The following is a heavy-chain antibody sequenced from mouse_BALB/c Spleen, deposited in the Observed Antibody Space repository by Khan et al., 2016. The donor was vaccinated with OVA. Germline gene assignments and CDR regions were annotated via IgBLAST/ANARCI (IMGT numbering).Heavy chain of an antibody. CDR1: GYSITSDYA. D-gene: IGHD3-3*01. CDR3: VRGRTY. V-gene: IGHV3-2*02. CDR2: ISYSGST. J-gene: IGHJ3*01. Sequence: EVKLLESGPGLVKPSQSLSLTCTVTGYSITSDYAWNWIRQFPGNKLEWMGYISYSGSTSYIPSLKSRISITRDTSKNQFFLQLNYVTSEDTATYYCVRGRTYWGQGTLVTVSA.